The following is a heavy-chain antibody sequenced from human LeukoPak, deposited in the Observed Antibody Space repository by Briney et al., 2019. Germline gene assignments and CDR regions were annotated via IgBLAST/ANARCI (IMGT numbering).Heavy chain of an antibody. CDR1: GFTFSSYA. CDR3: ARDLGKGSGWYGSDY. J-gene: IGHJ4*02. D-gene: IGHD6-19*01. V-gene: IGHV3-30-3*01. Sequence: GGSLRLSCAASGFTFSSYAMHWVRQAPGKGLEWVAVISYDGSNKYYADSVKGRFTISRDNSKNTLYLQMNSLRAEDTAAHYCARDLGKGSGWYGSDYWGQGTLVTVSS. CDR2: ISYDGSNK.